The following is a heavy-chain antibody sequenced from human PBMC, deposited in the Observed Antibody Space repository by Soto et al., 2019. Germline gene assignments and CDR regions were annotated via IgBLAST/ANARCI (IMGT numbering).Heavy chain of an antibody. D-gene: IGHD2-2*01. V-gene: IGHV4-34*01. CDR3: AKLGGYCSSTSCQIAYCYYYGMDV. CDR1: GGSFSGYY. CDR2: INHSGST. Sequence: SETLSLTCAVYGGSFSGYYWSWIRQPPGKGLEWIGEINHSGSTNYNPSLKSRVTISVDTSKNQFSLKLSSVTAADTAVYYCAKLGGYCSSTSCQIAYCYYYGMDVWGQGTTVTVSS. J-gene: IGHJ6*02.